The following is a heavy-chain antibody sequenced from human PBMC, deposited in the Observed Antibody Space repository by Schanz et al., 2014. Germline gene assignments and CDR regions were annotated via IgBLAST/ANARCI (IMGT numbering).Heavy chain of an antibody. CDR1: GFDFNSYS. V-gene: IGHV3-48*01. J-gene: IGHJ1*01. CDR3: ASGVHVSSLQKGLQF. CDR2: IATSSSTC. Sequence: PGGSLRLSCEASGFDFNSYSMNWVRQVPGKGLEWLSYIATSSSTCHYADSVKGRVTISRDNAKNSVSLQMRRLRVEDTAVYYCASGVHVSSLQKGLQFWGRGTLVIVSS. D-gene: IGHD3-10*01.